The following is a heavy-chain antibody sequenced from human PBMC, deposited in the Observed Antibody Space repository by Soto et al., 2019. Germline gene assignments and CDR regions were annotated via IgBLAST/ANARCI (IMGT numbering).Heavy chain of an antibody. CDR1: GYSLTSYW. CDR3: ATIAVAGTDQYNWFDP. Sequence: GESLKISCKGSGYSLTSYWIGWVRQMPGKGLEWMGIIYPGDSDTRYSPSFKGQVTISADKSISTAYLQWNSLKASDSAMYYCATIAVAGTDQYNWFDPWGQGTQVTVSS. J-gene: IGHJ5*02. V-gene: IGHV5-51*01. D-gene: IGHD6-19*01. CDR2: IYPGDSDT.